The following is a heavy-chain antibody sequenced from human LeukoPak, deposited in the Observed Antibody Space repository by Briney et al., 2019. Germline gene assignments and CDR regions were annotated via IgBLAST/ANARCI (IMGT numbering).Heavy chain of an antibody. D-gene: IGHD6-19*01. V-gene: IGHV4-59*01. Sequence: SETLSLTCTVSGGSISGWYWSWIRQPPGKGLEWIGYIYGSGDINYNPSLKSRVTMPTDTSKNQFSLKLTSVTAADTATYYCARETSLAGFASGLGFNYWGQGILVTVSS. J-gene: IGHJ4*02. CDR3: ARETSLAGFASGLGFNY. CDR2: IYGSGDI. CDR1: GGSISGWY.